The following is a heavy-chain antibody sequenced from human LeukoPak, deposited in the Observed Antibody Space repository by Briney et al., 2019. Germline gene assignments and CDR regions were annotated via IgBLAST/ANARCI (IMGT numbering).Heavy chain of an antibody. Sequence: GGSLRLSCVASGFTFSDYYMGWIRQAPGKGLEYVAYISPSTGYTNYADSVRGRFTISRDNAKNSLYLQMNSLRAEDTAVYYCAGIYFYDSSGYHWGQATLVTVCS. CDR3: AGIYFYDSSGYH. D-gene: IGHD3-22*01. CDR2: ISPSTGYT. CDR1: GFTFSDYY. V-gene: IGHV3-11*03. J-gene: IGHJ5*02.